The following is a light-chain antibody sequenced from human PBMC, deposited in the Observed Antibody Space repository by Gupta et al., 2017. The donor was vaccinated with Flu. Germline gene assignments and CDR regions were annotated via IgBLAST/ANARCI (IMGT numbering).Light chain of an antibody. V-gene: IGLV1-40*01. CDR1: SSNIGAGYD. CDR2: GNS. J-gene: IGLJ3*02. CDR3: QSYDSSLSGYWV. Sequence: QSVLPQPPSVSGAPGQRVTISCTGSSSNIGAGYDVHWYQQLPGTAPKLLIYGNSNRPSGVPDRVSGSKSGTSASLAITGLQAEDEADYYCQSYDSSLSGYWVFGGGTKLTVL.